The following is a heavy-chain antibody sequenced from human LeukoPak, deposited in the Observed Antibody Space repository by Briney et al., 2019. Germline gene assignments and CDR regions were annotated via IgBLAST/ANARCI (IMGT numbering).Heavy chain of an antibody. Sequence: GGSLRLSCAASGFTFSSYWMHWVRQAPGKGLVWVSRINGDGSSTSYADSVKGRFTISRDNAKNTLYLQMNSLRAEDTAVYYCARGGYYYDSSGYPYWGQGTLVTVSS. V-gene: IGHV3-74*01. CDR3: ARGGYYYDSSGYPY. J-gene: IGHJ4*02. CDR2: INGDGSST. D-gene: IGHD3-22*01. CDR1: GFTFSSYW.